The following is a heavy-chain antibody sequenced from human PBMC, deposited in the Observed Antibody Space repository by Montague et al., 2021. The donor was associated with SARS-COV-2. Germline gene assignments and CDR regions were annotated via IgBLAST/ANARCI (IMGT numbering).Heavy chain of an antibody. V-gene: IGHV1-2*02. D-gene: IGHD1-20*01. J-gene: IGHJ3*02. Sequence: SVKVSCKASGYTFTGYYMHWVRQAPGQGLEWMGWINPNSGGTNYAQKFQGRVTMTRDTSINTAYMELSRLRSDDTAVYYCARDLTPITGSVDAFDIWGQGTMVTVSS. CDR3: ARDLTPITGSVDAFDI. CDR1: GYTFTGYY. CDR2: INPNSGGT.